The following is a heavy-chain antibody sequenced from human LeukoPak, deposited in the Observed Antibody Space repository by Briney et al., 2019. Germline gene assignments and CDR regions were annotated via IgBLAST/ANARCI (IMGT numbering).Heavy chain of an antibody. D-gene: IGHD5-18*01. V-gene: IGHV1-58*02. CDR2: IVVGSGNT. Sequence: SVKVSCKASGYTFTSYDINWVRQARGQRLEWIGWIVVGSGNTNYAQKFQERVTITRDMSTSTAYMELSSLRSEDTAVYYCAAGLPKADDAFDIWGQGTMVTVSS. CDR3: AAGLPKADDAFDI. J-gene: IGHJ3*02. CDR1: GYTFTSYD.